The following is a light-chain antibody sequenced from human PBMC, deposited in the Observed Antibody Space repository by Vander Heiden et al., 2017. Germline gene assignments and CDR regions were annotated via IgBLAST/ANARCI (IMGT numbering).Light chain of an antibody. Sequence: EIVLTQSPATLSLSPGERATLSCRTSQSVSSTYLAWYQPKPGQAPRLLIYGASSRATGIPDRFSGSGSGTDFTLTISRLEPEDFAVYYCQQEGSSPYTFGQGTKLEIK. CDR2: GAS. V-gene: IGKV3-20*01. J-gene: IGKJ2*01. CDR3: QQEGSSPYT. CDR1: QSVSSTY.